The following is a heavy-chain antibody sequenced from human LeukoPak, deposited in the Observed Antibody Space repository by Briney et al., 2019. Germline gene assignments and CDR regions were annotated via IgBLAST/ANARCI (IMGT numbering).Heavy chain of an antibody. J-gene: IGHJ3*02. V-gene: IGHV1-18*01. Sequence: ASVKVSCKASGYTFTSYGISWVRQAPGQGLERMGWISAYNGNTNYAQKLQGRVTMTTDTSTSTAYMELRSLRSDDTAVYYCARERGYDFWSGHDAFDIWGQGTMVTVSS. CDR2: ISAYNGNT. D-gene: IGHD3-3*01. CDR1: GYTFTSYG. CDR3: ARERGYDFWSGHDAFDI.